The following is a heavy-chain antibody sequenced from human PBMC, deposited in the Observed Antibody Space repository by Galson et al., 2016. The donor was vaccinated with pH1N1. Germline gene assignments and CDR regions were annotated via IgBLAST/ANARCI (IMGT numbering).Heavy chain of an antibody. V-gene: IGHV5-51*03. D-gene: IGHD3-10*01. CDR3: ALSPIGTRRNWFAP. Sequence: QSGAEVKKPGDSLRISCKGSGYSFTAFWIAWVRQMPGKGLGWMGIIYPGDSDTRYSPSFQGQVTISVDKSITTAYLQWSSLQASDTAMYYCALSPIGTRRNWFAPWGQGTRVTVSS. J-gene: IGHJ5*02. CDR1: GYSFTAFW. CDR2: IYPGDSDT.